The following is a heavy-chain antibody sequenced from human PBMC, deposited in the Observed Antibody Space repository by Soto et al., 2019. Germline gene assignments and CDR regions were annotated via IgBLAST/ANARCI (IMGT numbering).Heavy chain of an antibody. CDR2: ISSSSNTI. Sequence: HSYSGSAVMFSTYSMILFRQAPEKELKWVSYISSSSNTIYYADSVKGRFTISRDNAKNSLYLQMNSLRDEDTAVYYCAREAGTWHLPLNWFDPWGQGTLVTVSS. D-gene: IGHD6-19*01. J-gene: IGHJ5*02. V-gene: IGHV3-48*02. CDR1: AVMFSTYS. CDR3: AREAGTWHLPLNWFDP.